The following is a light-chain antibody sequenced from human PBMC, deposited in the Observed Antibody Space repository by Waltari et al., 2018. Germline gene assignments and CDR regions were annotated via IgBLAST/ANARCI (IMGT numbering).Light chain of an antibody. Sequence: SYVLTQPPSVSVAPGQTARVSCDGNNIGSKNVHWYQQKPGQAPVLVVYDDGDRPSGIPERFSGSNSGNTTTLTISRVDAGDEAEYYCQVWDSGSDHYVFGTVTKVTVL. V-gene: IGLV3-21*02. CDR2: DDG. CDR1: NIGSKN. J-gene: IGLJ1*01. CDR3: QVWDSGSDHYV.